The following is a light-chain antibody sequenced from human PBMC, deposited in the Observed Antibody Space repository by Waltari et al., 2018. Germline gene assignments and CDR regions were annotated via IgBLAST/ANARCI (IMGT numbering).Light chain of an antibody. CDR2: YVS. CDR3: VSYTTISTGV. V-gene: IGLV2-14*03. CDR1: SSDVGGFAH. J-gene: IGLJ3*02. Sequence: QSALTQPASVSGSPGQSITISCTGTSSDVGGFAHVYWYQHHPGKAPKVIIYYVSKRPAAVPNRCSASKSGNTASLIISGLQADDEADYSCVSYTTISTGVFGGRTKLTVL.